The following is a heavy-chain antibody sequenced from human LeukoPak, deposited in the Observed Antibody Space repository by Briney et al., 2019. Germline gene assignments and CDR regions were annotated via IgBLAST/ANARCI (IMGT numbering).Heavy chain of an antibody. V-gene: IGHV3-23*01. Sequence: PGGSLRLSCAASGFTFSSYAMNWVRQAPGKGLEWVPSIGGSGGNTYYADSVKGRFTISRDNSKNTLYLQMNSLRAEDTAVYYCAKYARGSGYYPFDDWGQGTLVTVSS. J-gene: IGHJ4*02. CDR1: GFTFSSYA. CDR3: AKYARGSGYYPFDD. CDR2: IGGSGGNT. D-gene: IGHD3-22*01.